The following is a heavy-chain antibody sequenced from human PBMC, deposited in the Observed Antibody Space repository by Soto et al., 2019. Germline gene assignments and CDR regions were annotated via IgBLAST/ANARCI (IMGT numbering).Heavy chain of an antibody. CDR1: GYTFTMYY. D-gene: IGHD6-13*01. CDR2: INPSGGST. CDR3: ARDLTAEAGRSNIGRDGMEV. Sequence: ASVXVSFKASGYTFTMYYMHFVRQAPGQGLEWMGIINPSGGSTGYAQKFQGRVTMTRDNAKNSLYLKMNSLRAEDTAVYYCARDLTAEAGRSNIGRDGMEVWGQGTTVNVYS. V-gene: IGHV1-46*01. J-gene: IGHJ6*01.